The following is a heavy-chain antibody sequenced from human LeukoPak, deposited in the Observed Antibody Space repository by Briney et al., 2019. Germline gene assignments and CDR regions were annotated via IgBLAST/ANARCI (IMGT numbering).Heavy chain of an antibody. D-gene: IGHD1-1*01. CDR3: ARDQEEYWSFDY. Sequence: GGSLILSWAASGFTFSSYWMSWVRQAPGKGLEGVANIKQDGSEKYYVDSVKGRFTISRDNAKNSLYLQMNSLRAEDTAVYYCARDQEEYWSFDYWGQGTLVTVSS. V-gene: IGHV3-7*01. CDR1: GFTFSSYW. CDR2: IKQDGSEK. J-gene: IGHJ4*02.